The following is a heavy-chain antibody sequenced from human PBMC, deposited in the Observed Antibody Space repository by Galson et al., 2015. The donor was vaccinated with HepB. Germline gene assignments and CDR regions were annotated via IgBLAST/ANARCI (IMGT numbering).Heavy chain of an antibody. CDR3: ARDVLIVAVPAATVGAYYGMDV. J-gene: IGHJ6*02. Sequence: SCKASGGTFSSYAISWVRQAPGQGLEWMGGIIPIFGTANYAQKFQGRVTITADESTSTAYMELSSLRSEDTAVYYCARDVLIVAVPAATVGAYYGMDVWGQGTTVTVSS. D-gene: IGHD2-2*01. CDR2: IIPIFGTA. V-gene: IGHV1-69*01. CDR1: GGTFSSYA.